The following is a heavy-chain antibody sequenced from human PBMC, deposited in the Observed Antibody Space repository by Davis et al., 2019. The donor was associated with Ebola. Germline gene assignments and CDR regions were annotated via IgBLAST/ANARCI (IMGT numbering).Heavy chain of an antibody. CDR1: GFTFSSHW. D-gene: IGHD2/OR15-2a*01. CDR3: ARDNSNTHWPYYFDY. V-gene: IGHV3-7*01. J-gene: IGHJ4*02. CDR2: IKQDGSEK. Sequence: GESLKISCAASGFTFSSHWMNWVRQAPGKGLEWAANIKQDGSEKYYVDSVKGRFTISRDNAKNSLYLQMNSLRVEDTAVYYCARDNSNTHWPYYFDYWGQGTLVTVSS.